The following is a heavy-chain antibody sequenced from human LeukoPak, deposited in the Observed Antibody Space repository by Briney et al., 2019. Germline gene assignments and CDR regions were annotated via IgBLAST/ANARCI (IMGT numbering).Heavy chain of an antibody. CDR2: IYPGDSDT. V-gene: IGHV5-51*01. CDR1: GYSFTSYW. J-gene: IGHJ3*02. D-gene: IGHD5-12*01. Sequence: GESLKISCKGSGYSFTSYWIGWVRQMPGKGLEWMGIIYPGDSDTRYSPSLQGQVTISADKSISTAYLQWSSLKASDTAMYYCARQVGYSGYDALDAFDIWGQGTMVTVSS. CDR3: ARQVGYSGYDALDAFDI.